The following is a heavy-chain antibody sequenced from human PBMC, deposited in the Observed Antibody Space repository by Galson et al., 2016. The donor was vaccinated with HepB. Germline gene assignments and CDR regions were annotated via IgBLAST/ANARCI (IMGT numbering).Heavy chain of an antibody. V-gene: IGHV4-34*01. CDR1: GFTFSGSV. CDR3: ARLLGKYYFGSGSYYKYFDY. CDR2: IYYSGHT. J-gene: IGHJ4*02. D-gene: IGHD3-10*01. Sequence: LRLSCAASGFTFSGSVMHWVRQASGKGLEWIGTIYYSGHTNYNPSLKSRFTISVDTSKNQFSLKLSSVTAADTAVYYCARLLGKYYFGSGSYYKYFDYWGQGTLVIVSS.